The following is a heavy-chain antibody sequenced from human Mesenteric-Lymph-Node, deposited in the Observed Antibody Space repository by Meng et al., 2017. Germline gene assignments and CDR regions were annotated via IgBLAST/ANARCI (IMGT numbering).Heavy chain of an antibody. CDR3: TRDSYNDYDRDD. D-gene: IGHD5-12*01. CDR2: ISGSASTI. CDR1: GFTFSTYE. Sequence: GESLKISCTTSGFTFSTYELNWVRQAPGKGLEWVSYISGSASTIYYADCVKGRFTISRDNAKNSLFLQMNSLSAEDTAVYFCTRDSYNDYDRDDWGQGTPVTFAS. J-gene: IGHJ4*01. V-gene: IGHV3-48*03.